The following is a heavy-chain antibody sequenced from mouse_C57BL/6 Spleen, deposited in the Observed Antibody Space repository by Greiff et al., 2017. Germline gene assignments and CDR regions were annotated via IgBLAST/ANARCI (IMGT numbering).Heavy chain of an antibody. Sequence: QVQLQQSGAELVKPGASVKMSCKASGYTFTSYWITWVKQRPGQGLEWIGDIYPGSGSTNYNEKFKSKATLTVDTSSSTAYMQLSSLTSEDSAVYYCARVYYYGSSPHLDYWGQGTTLTVSS. D-gene: IGHD1-1*01. CDR1: GYTFTSYW. CDR3: ARVYYYGSSPHLDY. CDR2: IYPGSGST. V-gene: IGHV1-55*01. J-gene: IGHJ2*01.